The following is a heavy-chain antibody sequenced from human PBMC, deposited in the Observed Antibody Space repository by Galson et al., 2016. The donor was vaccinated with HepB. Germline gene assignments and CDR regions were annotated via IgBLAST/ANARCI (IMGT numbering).Heavy chain of an antibody. CDR1: GYNFAGYW. Sequence: QSGAEVKKPGESLKISCKASGYNFAGYWIGWVRQMPGKGLEWLGSIFPSDSDARYSPSFQGQVTISVDKSINIAYLQWSGLKASDTAMYYCARGDYDILTGYLYYFDYWGRGTLVTVSS. J-gene: IGHJ4*02. V-gene: IGHV5-51*01. CDR3: ARGDYDILTGYLYYFDY. D-gene: IGHD3-9*01. CDR2: IFPSDSDA.